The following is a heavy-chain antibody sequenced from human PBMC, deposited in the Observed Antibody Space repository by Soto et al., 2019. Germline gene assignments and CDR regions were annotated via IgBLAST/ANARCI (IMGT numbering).Heavy chain of an antibody. CDR1: GFTFSSYS. CDR3: ASRVVPAPFDY. J-gene: IGHJ4*02. V-gene: IGHV3-21*01. Sequence: EVQLVESGGGLVKPGGSLRLSCAASGFTFSSYSMNWVRQAPGKGLEWVSSISSSSSYIYYADSVKGRFTISRDNAKNSLYLQMNSLRAEDTAVYYCASRVVPAPFDYWGQGTLVTVSS. CDR2: ISSSSSYI. D-gene: IGHD2-2*01.